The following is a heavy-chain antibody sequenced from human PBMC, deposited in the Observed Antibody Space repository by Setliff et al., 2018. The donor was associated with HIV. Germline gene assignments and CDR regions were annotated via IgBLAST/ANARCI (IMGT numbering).Heavy chain of an antibody. J-gene: IGHJ4*02. D-gene: IGHD6-19*01. CDR2: IRSKAYGGTT. CDR1: GFTFGDYA. Sequence: GGSLRLSCTASGFTFGDYAMSWVRQAPGKGLEWVGFIRSKAYGGTTEYAASVKGRFTISRDDSKSIAYLQMNSLKTEVTAVYYCTRDGQWLVRYFDYWGQGTLVTVSS. V-gene: IGHV3-49*04. CDR3: TRDGQWLVRYFDY.